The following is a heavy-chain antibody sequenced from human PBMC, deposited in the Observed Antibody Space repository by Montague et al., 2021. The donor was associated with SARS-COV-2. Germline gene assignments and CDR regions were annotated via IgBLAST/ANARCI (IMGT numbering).Heavy chain of an antibody. V-gene: IGHV3-13*01. D-gene: IGHD3-10*01. CDR3: GRGVRYFGSGGWSFYYYGVDV. J-gene: IGHJ6*02. CDR2: IGKAGNT. Sequence: SLRLSCAASGFTFSQYDMHWVRQVPGKGLEWVSGIGKAGNTHYSATVMGRLIISREDAKNSTYLQMISLRAGDTAVYYCGRGVRYFGSGGWSFYYYGVDVWGQGTTVTVSS. CDR1: GFTFSQYD.